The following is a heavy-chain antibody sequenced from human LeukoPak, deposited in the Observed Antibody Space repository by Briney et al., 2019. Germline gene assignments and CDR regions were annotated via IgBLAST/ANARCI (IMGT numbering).Heavy chain of an antibody. CDR2: ISAYNGNT. D-gene: IGHD6-19*01. CDR3: ARLSGWYGSDYYYGMDV. Sequence: GASVKVSFKASGYTFTSYGISWVRQAPGQGLEWMGWISAYNGNTNYAQKLQGRVTMTTDTSTSTAYMELRSLRSDDTAVYYCARLSGWYGSDYYYGMDVWGQGTTVTVSS. CDR1: GYTFTSYG. J-gene: IGHJ6*02. V-gene: IGHV1-18*01.